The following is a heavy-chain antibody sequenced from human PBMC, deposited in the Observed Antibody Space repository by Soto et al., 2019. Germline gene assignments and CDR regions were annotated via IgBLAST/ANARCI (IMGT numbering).Heavy chain of an antibody. Sequence: GESLKISCRGSGYSFNTYWIGWVRQMPGKGLEWMGVIYPDDSDIRYSPSFQGQVTISADKSISTAYLQWSSLKASDGGIYYCARRTGLLYSDWGQGTLVTVSS. CDR1: GYSFNTYW. V-gene: IGHV5-51*01. CDR3: ARRTGLLYSD. CDR2: IYPDDSDI. J-gene: IGHJ4*02. D-gene: IGHD2-21*01.